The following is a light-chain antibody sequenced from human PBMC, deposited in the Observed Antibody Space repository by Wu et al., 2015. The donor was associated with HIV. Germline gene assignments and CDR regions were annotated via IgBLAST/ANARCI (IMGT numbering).Light chain of an antibody. Sequence: DIQMTQSPSSLSASVGDRVTITCRASQNIGSYLSWHQQKPGKAPKLLIYAASNLESGVPSRFSGSQSGTDFTLTISSLQPDDFATYYCQQSYNTPLYSFGQGTKLEIK. CDR2: AAS. J-gene: IGKJ2*03. V-gene: IGKV1-39*01. CDR3: QQSYNTPLYS. CDR1: QNIGSY.